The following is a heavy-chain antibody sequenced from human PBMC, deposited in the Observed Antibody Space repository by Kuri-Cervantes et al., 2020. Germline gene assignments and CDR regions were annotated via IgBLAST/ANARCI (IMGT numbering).Heavy chain of an antibody. V-gene: IGHV3-15*01. CDR3: TTTLLGSSDAFDI. J-gene: IGHJ3*02. Sequence: LSLTCAASGFTFSNAWMSWVRQAPGKGLEWVGRIKRKTDGGTTDYAAPVKGRFTISRDDSKNTLYLQMNSLKTEDTAVYYCTTTLLGSSDAFDIWGQGTMVTVSS. CDR2: IKRKTDGGTT. CDR1: GFTFSNAW. D-gene: IGHD6-6*01.